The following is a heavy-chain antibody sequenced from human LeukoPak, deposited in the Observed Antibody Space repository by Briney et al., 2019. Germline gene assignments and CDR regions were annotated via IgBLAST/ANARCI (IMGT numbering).Heavy chain of an antibody. V-gene: IGHV4-4*07. Sequence: SETLSLTCTISGGSISNYYWSWIRQPAGKGLEWIGRIYASGSTNYNPSLKSRVTMSVDTSKNLFSLKLSSVTAADTAVYYCARGGGAYLRFDPWGQGTLVTVSS. D-gene: IGHD2/OR15-2a*01. CDR2: IYASGST. CDR1: GGSISNYY. CDR3: ARGGGAYLRFDP. J-gene: IGHJ5*01.